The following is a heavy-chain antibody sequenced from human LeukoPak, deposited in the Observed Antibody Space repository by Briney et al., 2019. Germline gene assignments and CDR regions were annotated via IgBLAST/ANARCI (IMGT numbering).Heavy chain of an antibody. CDR2: ISSSSSYI. J-gene: IGHJ4*02. Sequence: GGSLRLSCAASGFTFSSYSMNWVRQAPGKGLEWVSSISSSSSYIYYADSVKGRFTISRDNSKNTLYLQMNSLRAEDTAVYYCAREASSSGWCFIDYWGQGTLVTVSS. D-gene: IGHD6-19*01. CDR3: AREASSSGWCFIDY. V-gene: IGHV3-21*04. CDR1: GFTFSSYS.